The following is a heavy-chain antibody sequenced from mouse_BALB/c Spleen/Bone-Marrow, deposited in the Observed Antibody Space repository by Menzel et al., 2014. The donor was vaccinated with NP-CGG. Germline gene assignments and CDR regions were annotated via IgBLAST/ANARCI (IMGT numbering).Heavy chain of an antibody. J-gene: IGHJ4*01. V-gene: IGHV1-69*02. CDR2: IFPSDSYS. CDR1: GYTFTSYW. CDR3: TRGKGYTLDY. Sequence: QVQLQQSGAELVRPGAPVKLSCKTSGYTFTSYWINWVKQRPGQGLEWIGNIFPSDSYSNYNQKFKDKATLTVDKSSSTAYMHLTRPTSEDSAVYYCTRGKGYTLDYWGQGTSVTVSS.